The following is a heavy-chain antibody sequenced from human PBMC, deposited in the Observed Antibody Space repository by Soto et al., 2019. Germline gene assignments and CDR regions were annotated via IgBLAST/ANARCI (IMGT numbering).Heavy chain of an antibody. Sequence: QVQLQESGPGLVKPSETLSLTCTVSGGSISHYYWSWIRQPPGKGLEWIGYIYYSGSANYNPSLKSRAIISVDTSKNQFSLKLSSVTAADTAVYFCARGGSSWSGAWYFDLWGRGTLVTVSS. D-gene: IGHD6-13*01. CDR2: IYYSGSA. J-gene: IGHJ2*01. CDR1: GGSISHYY. V-gene: IGHV4-59*01. CDR3: ARGGSSWSGAWYFDL.